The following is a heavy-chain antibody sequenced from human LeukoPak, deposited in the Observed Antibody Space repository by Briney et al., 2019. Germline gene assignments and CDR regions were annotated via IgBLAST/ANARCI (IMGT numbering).Heavy chain of an antibody. CDR3: ARVYCTNGVCSNWFDP. Sequence: PSQTLSLTCTVSGGSISSGDYYWSWIRQPPGKGLEWIGYIYYSGSTYYNPSLKSRVTISVDTSKNQFSLKLSSVTAADTAVYYCARVYCTNGVCSNWFDPWGQGTLVTVSS. CDR2: IYYSGST. J-gene: IGHJ5*02. V-gene: IGHV4-30-4*01. CDR1: GGSISSGDYY. D-gene: IGHD2-8*01.